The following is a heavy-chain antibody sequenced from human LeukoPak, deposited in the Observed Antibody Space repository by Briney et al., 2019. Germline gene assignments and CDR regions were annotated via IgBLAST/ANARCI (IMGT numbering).Heavy chain of an antibody. Sequence: PSETLSLTCTVSGGSISSGAYYWSWIRQPPGKGLEWIGYIYYSGSTYYNPSLKSRVTISVDTSKNQFSLKLNSVTAADTAVYYCAREWEWELLYDYWGQGTLVTVSS. CDR2: IYYSGST. CDR3: AREWEWELLYDY. CDR1: GGSISSGAYY. J-gene: IGHJ4*02. D-gene: IGHD1-26*01. V-gene: IGHV4-30-4*08.